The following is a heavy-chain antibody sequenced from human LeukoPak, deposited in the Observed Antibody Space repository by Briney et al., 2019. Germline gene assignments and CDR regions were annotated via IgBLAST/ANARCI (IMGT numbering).Heavy chain of an antibody. D-gene: IGHD3-16*01. CDR3: ARDRAPGGGRVFDY. CDR2: ISSSGSTI. CDR1: GFTFTTYW. Sequence: PGGSLRLSCAASGFTFTTYWMSWVRQAPGKGLEWVSYISSSGSTIYYADSVKGRFTISRDNAKNSLYLQMNSLRAEDTAVYYCARDRAPGGGRVFDYWGQGPLVTVPS. V-gene: IGHV3-48*04. J-gene: IGHJ4*02.